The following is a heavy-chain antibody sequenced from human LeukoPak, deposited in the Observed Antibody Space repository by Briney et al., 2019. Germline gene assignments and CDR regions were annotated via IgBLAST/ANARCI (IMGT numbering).Heavy chain of an antibody. CDR1: GFSLSNYG. D-gene: IGHD1-14*01. J-gene: IGHJ6*03. CDR3: ARDHRPEIQYYYMDV. V-gene: IGHV3-33*01. Sequence: GGSLRLSCAASGFSLSNYGMHWVRQAPGKGLEWVAAILYDGNTKHYADSVNGRFTISRDISKNTFYMQMNSLTAEDTAVYYCARDHRPEIQYYYMDVWGKGTTVAVSS. CDR2: ILYDGNTK.